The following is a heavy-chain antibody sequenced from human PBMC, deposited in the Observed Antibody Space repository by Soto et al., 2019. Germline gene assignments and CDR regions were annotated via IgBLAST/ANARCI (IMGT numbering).Heavy chain of an antibody. D-gene: IGHD4-17*01. J-gene: IGHJ4*02. CDR1: GGSISSYY. Sequence: SETLSLTCTVSGGSISSYYWSWIRQPPGKELEWIGYIYYSGSTNYNPSLKSRVTISVDTSKNQFSLKLSSVTAADTAVYYCARGDYGDYAANPDYWGQGTLVTVSS. CDR3: ARGDYGDYAANPDY. V-gene: IGHV4-59*01. CDR2: IYYSGST.